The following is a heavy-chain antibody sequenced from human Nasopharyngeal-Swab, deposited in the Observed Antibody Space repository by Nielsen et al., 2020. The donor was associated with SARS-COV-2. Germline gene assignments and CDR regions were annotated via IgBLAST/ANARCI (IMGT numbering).Heavy chain of an antibody. Sequence: VRQAPGKGLEWVSSISSSSSYIYYADSVKGRFTISRDNAKNSLYLQMNSLRAEDTAVYYCARDLPHTAIDYWGQGTLVTVSS. CDR3: ARDLPHTAIDY. V-gene: IGHV3-21*01. J-gene: IGHJ4*02. CDR2: ISSSSSYI. D-gene: IGHD5-18*01.